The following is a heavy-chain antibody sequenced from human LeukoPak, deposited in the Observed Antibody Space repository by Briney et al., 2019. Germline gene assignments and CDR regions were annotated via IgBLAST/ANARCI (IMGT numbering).Heavy chain of an antibody. V-gene: IGHV3-23*01. D-gene: IGHD3-3*01. Sequence: GGSLRLSCAASGFTFSSYAMSWVRQAPGKGLEWVSAISGSGGSTYYADSVKGRFTISRDNAKNSLYLQMNSLRGEDTAVYYCAREEWFSRTWDYWGQGTLVTVSS. CDR3: AREEWFSRTWDY. CDR2: ISGSGGST. J-gene: IGHJ4*02. CDR1: GFTFSSYA.